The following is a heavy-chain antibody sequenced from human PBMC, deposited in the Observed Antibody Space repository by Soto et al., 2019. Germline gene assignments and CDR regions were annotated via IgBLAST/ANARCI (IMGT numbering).Heavy chain of an antibody. CDR2: ISYDGSNK. V-gene: IGHV3-30-3*01. Sequence: GGSLRLSCAASGFTFSSYAMHWVRQAPGKGLEWVAVISYDGSNKYYADSVKGRFTISRDNSKNTLYLQMNSLRAEDTAVYYCARDHHCSDGSCYSVDYYYGMDVWGQGTTVTVSS. CDR1: GFTFSSYA. CDR3: ARDHHCSDGSCYSVDYYYGMDV. D-gene: IGHD2-15*01. J-gene: IGHJ6*02.